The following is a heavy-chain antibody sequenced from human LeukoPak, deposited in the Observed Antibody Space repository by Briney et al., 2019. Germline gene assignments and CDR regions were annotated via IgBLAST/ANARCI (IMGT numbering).Heavy chain of an antibody. CDR1: GFTFADYA. D-gene: IGHD5-18*01. V-gene: IGHV3-49*04. CDR3: TRDLTGIQLWSASDY. J-gene: IGHJ4*02. CDR2: IRRKTYGATT. Sequence: GGSLRLSCTASGFTFADYAMSWVRQAPGKGLEWVGFIRRKTYGATTEYAAAVKGRFTISRDDSKSTAYLQMNSLKTEDRAVYYCTRDLTGIQLWSASDYSGQGTLVTVSS.